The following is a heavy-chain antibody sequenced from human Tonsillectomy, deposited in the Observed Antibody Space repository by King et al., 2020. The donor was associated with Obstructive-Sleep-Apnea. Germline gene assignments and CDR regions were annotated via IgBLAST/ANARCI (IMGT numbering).Heavy chain of an antibody. CDR1: GGSFSDYY. V-gene: IGHV4-34*01. D-gene: IGHD1-26*01. CDR2: ITHSGST. J-gene: IGHJ4*02. CDR3: ARVLGAAGPDYYFDY. Sequence: VQLQQWGTGLLKPSETLSLTCAVYGGSFSDYYWSWIRQPPGKGLEGIGEITHSGSTNCNPSLKSRVTISVDTSRNQFSLKLHSVTAADTAVYYCARVLGAAGPDYYFDYWGQGTLVTVSS.